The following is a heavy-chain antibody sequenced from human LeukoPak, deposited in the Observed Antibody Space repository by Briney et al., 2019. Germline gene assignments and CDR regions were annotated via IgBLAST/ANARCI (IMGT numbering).Heavy chain of an antibody. CDR1: GGSISSSSYY. D-gene: IGHD3-9*01. CDR2: IYYSGST. Sequence: SETLSLTCTVSGGSISSSSYYWDWIRQPPGKGLEWIASIYYSGSTNYNPSLKSRVTISVDTSKNQFSLKLSSVTAADTAVYYCARRTILTGSDYWGQGTLVTVSS. J-gene: IGHJ4*02. CDR3: ARRTILTGSDY. V-gene: IGHV4-39*01.